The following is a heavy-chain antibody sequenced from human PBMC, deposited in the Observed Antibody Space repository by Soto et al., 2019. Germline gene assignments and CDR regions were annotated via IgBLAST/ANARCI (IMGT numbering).Heavy chain of an antibody. CDR2: IYWDDDK. J-gene: IGHJ4*02. CDR3: AHRQRTVVVGAPFDL. Sequence: QITLRESGPTLVQPTQTLTLTCTLSGVSLTTSGVGVGWIRQPPGKALEWLALIYWDDDKRFSPSLKSRLAITRDTSKNQVVMTMTDMPPVDTAIYYCAHRQRTVVVGAPFDLWGQGSQVTVSS. V-gene: IGHV2-5*02. CDR1: GVSLTTSGVG. D-gene: IGHD2-15*01.